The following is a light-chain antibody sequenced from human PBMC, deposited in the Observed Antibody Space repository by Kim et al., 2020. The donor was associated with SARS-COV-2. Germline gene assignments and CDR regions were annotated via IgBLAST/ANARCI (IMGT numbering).Light chain of an antibody. CDR3: QAWDSSTAPLA. Sequence: SPGQTASITCSGDKLGDKYACWYQQKPGQSPVLVIYQDSKRHSGIPERFSGSNSGNTATLTISGTQAMDEADYYCQAWDSSTAPLAFGTGTKVTVL. CDR2: QDS. V-gene: IGLV3-1*01. CDR1: KLGDKY. J-gene: IGLJ1*01.